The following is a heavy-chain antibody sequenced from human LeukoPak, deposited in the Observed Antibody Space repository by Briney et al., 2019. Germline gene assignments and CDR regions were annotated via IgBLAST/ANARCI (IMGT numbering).Heavy chain of an antibody. D-gene: IGHD6-19*01. CDR2: VYYSGTT. Sequence: PSETLSLTCSVSGDSISLSFYYWGWIRQPPGKALEWIGSVYYSGTTSYNPSLKSRVTISVDMSKNHFSLRLRSVTAADTAMYYCARGTLYRGWSYYLDFWVQGSQVTVSS. J-gene: IGHJ4*02. V-gene: IGHV4-39*07. CDR1: GDSISLSFYY. CDR3: ARGTLYRGWSYYLDF.